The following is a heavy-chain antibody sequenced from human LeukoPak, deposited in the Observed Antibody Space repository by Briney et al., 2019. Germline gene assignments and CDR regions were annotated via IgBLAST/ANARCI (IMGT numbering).Heavy chain of an antibody. CDR2: ISYDRSNK. V-gene: IGHV3-30*18. J-gene: IGHJ4*02. CDR1: GFTFSIYD. D-gene: IGHD3-3*01. Sequence: GGSLRLSCAASGFTFSIYDMHWVRQAPGKGLEWVAVISYDRSNKYYADSVKGRFTISRDNSKNTLYLQMNSLRAEDTAVYYCAKSYCDFWSGYYQTFDYWGQGTLVTVSS. CDR3: AKSYCDFWSGYYQTFDY.